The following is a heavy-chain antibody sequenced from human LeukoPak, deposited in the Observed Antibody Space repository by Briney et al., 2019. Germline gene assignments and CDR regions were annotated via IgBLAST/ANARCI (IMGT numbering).Heavy chain of an antibody. CDR2: ISYDGSKK. CDR3: AKDPGDY. Sequence: GGSLRLSCAASGFTFSSYGIHWVRQAPGKGLEWVAVISYDGSKKYYADSVKGRFTISRDNSKNTLYLQMNSLRAEDTAVYYCAKDPGDYWGQGTLVTVSS. V-gene: IGHV3-30*18. J-gene: IGHJ4*02. CDR1: GFTFSSYG.